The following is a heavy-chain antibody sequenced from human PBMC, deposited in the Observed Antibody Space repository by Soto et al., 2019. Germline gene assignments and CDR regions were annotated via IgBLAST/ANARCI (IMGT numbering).Heavy chain of an antibody. V-gene: IGHV4-30-4*01. D-gene: IGHD2-2*01. Sequence: SETLSLTCTVSGGSISSGDYYWSWIHQPPGKGLEWIGYIYYSGSTYYNPSLKSRVTISVDTSKNQFSLKLSSVTAADTAVYYCARVSAYYYYGMDVWGQGTTVTVSS. CDR3: ARVSAYYYYGMDV. J-gene: IGHJ6*02. CDR1: GGSISSGDYY. CDR2: IYYSGST.